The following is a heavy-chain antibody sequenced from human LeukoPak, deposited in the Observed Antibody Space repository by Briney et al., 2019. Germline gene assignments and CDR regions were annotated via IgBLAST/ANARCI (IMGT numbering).Heavy chain of an antibody. V-gene: IGHV4-39*01. CDR1: GGSISSSSYY. Sequence: PSETLSLTCTVSGGSISSSSYYWGWIRQPPGKGLEWIGSIYHSGSTYYNPSLKSRVTISVDTSKNQFSLKLSSVTAADTAVYYCARQRLHCSGGSCQRIWFDPWGQGTLVTVSS. J-gene: IGHJ5*02. CDR3: ARQRLHCSGGSCQRIWFDP. CDR2: IYHSGST. D-gene: IGHD2-15*01.